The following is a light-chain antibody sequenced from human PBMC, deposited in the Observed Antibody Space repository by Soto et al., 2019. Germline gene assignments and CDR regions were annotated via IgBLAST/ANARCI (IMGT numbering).Light chain of an antibody. CDR2: RNN. CDR1: SSNIGSNY. V-gene: IGLV1-47*01. CDR3: AAWDDSLSGSYVV. J-gene: IGLJ2*01. Sequence: QSVLTQPPSASGTPGQRVTISCSGSSSNIGSNYVYWYQQLPGTAPKLLIYRNNQRPSGVPDRFSGSKSGTSASLAISGLGSEDEADYYCAAWDDSLSGSYVVFGGGTKVTVL.